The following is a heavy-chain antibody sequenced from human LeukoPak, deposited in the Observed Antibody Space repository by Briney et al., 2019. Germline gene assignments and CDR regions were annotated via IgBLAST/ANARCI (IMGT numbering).Heavy chain of an antibody. J-gene: IGHJ2*01. D-gene: IGHD3-22*01. V-gene: IGHV4-61*01. CDR2: IYYSGST. Sequence: PSETLSLTCTVSGGSVSSGSYYWSWIRQPPGKGLEWIGYIYYSGSTNYNPSLKSRVTISVDTSKNQFSLKLSSVTAADTAVYYCAREGTLGSSGYYSAAYFDLWGRGTRSLSPQ. CDR1: GGSVSSGSYY. CDR3: AREGTLGSSGYYSAAYFDL.